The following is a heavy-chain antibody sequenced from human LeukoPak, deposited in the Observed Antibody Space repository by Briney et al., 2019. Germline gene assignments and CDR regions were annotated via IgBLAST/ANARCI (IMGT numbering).Heavy chain of an antibody. J-gene: IGHJ3*02. CDR2: IYTSGST. Sequence: SETLSLTCTVSGGSIRSYYWSWIRQPAGKGLEWIGRIYTSGSTNYNPSLKSRVTISVDTSKNQFSLKLSSVTAADTAVYYCARGADLSGYYYADAFDIWGQGTMVTVSS. CDR1: GGSIRSYY. CDR3: ARGADLSGYYYADAFDI. V-gene: IGHV4-4*07. D-gene: IGHD3-22*01.